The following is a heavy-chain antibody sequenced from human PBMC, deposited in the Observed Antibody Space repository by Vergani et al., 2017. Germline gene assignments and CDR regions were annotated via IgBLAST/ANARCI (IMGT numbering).Heavy chain of an antibody. CDR1: GYTFTSYG. CDR3: ARELGVDGTAMPRGDY. J-gene: IGHJ4*02. V-gene: IGHV1-18*01. CDR2: ITTYKGNT. Sequence: QVQLVQSGAEVKKPGASVKVSCKASGYTFTSYGISWVRQAPGQGLEWMGWITTYKGNTNYAQKLQGRVTMTTDTSTSTAYMELRSLRSDDTAVYYCARELGVDGTAMPRGDYWGQGTLVTVSS. D-gene: IGHD5-18*01.